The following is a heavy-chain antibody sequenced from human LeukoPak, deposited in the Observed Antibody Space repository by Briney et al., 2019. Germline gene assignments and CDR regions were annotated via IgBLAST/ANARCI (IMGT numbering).Heavy chain of an antibody. V-gene: IGHV3-74*01. CDR1: GFTFSSYW. D-gene: IGHD4-23*01. CDR2: INTDGSSA. CDR3: ASGLHYGGNSTRANWFDP. Sequence: GGSLRLSCAASGFTFSSYWMHWVRQAPGKGLVWVSRINTDGSSASYADSVKGRFTISRDNAKNTLYLQMNSLRAEDTAVYYCASGLHYGGNSTRANWFDPWGQGTLVTVSS. J-gene: IGHJ5*02.